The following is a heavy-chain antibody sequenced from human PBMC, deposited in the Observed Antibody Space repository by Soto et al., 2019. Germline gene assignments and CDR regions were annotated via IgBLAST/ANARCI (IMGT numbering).Heavy chain of an antibody. CDR3: ANRGVILGLYFDY. CDR2: ISGSGGST. V-gene: IGHV3-23*01. Sequence: GGSLRLSCAASGFTFSTYAMSWVRQAPGKGLEWVSAISGSGGSTYYADSVKGRFTISRDNSKNTLYLQMNSLRAEDTAVYYCANRGVILGLYFDYWGQGTLVTVSS. D-gene: IGHD3-10*01. CDR1: GFTFSTYA. J-gene: IGHJ4*02.